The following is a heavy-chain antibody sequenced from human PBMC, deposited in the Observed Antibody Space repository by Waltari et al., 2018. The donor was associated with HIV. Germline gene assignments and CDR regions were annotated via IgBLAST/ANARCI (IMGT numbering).Heavy chain of an antibody. Sequence: QVQLVQSGSELRTPGASVKVACKTSGYTFTDFALNLVRPAPCQGLQWMGWINTETGKPAYAQDFTGLFVISLDTSVSTTYLQISSLKAEDTAVYYCARLNLKNGHLPSYWGQGTLVTVSS. V-gene: IGHV7-4-1*02. CDR1: GYTFTDFA. CDR3: ARLNLKNGHLPSY. J-gene: IGHJ4*02. D-gene: IGHD2-8*01. CDR2: INTETGKP.